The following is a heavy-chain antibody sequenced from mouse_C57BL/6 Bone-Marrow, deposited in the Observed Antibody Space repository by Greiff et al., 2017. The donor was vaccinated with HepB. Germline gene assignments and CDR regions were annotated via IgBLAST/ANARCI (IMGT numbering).Heavy chain of an antibody. Sequence: VQLQQSGAELVRPGASVELSCTASGFNIKDYYMHWVKQRPEQGLEWIGRIDPEDGDTEYAPKFQGKATMTADTSSNTSYLQLSSLTSEDTAVYYCTTKSNPYFDYWGQGTTLTVSS. J-gene: IGHJ2*01. V-gene: IGHV14-1*01. CDR2: IDPEDGDT. CDR3: TTKSNPYFDY. D-gene: IGHD2-5*01. CDR1: GFNIKDYY.